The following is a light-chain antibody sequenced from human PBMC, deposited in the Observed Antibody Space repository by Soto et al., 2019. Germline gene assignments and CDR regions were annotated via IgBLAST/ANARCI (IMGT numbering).Light chain of an antibody. CDR1: SSDVGSYNL. J-gene: IGLJ1*01. CDR3: CSYAGGNTYV. CDR2: EGS. Sequence: QSALTQPASVSGSPGQSITISCTGTSSDVGSYNLVSWYQQHPGKAPKVMIYEGSKRPAGVSDRFSGSKSGNTASLTISGLLTEDEADYYCCSYAGGNTYVFGTGTKVTVL. V-gene: IGLV2-23*01.